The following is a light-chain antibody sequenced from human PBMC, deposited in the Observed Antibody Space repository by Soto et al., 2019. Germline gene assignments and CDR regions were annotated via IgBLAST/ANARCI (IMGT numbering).Light chain of an antibody. J-gene: IGLJ1*01. CDR2: DVS. Sequence: QSLMTHPRSVSRSPGHSFTISFTGTSSYVGGYNYVSWYQQHPGKAPKLMIYDVSKRPSGVPYRFSGSKSGKTAALTISGLQAEDEADYYCCSYAGSYEVFGTWTKVPVL. CDR3: CSYAGSYEV. V-gene: IGLV2-11*01. CDR1: SSYVGGYNY.